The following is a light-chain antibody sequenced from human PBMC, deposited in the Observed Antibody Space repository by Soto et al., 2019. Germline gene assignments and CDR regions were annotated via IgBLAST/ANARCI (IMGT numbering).Light chain of an antibody. J-gene: IGKJ5*01. CDR3: QQRHNWPIT. CDR1: QTIRGL. V-gene: IGKV3-11*01. Sequence: EIVLTQSPATLSLSPGERATLSCRTSQTIRGLLNWYQQRPGQAPRLLIYATSNRATDIPARFSGSGSGTDFILTISSLDPEDFGVYFCQQRHNWPITFGQGTRLDIK. CDR2: ATS.